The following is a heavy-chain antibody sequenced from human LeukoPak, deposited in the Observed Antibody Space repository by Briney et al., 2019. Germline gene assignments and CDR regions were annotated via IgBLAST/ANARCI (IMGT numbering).Heavy chain of an antibody. CDR2: IYRSGST. CDR3: ARHRDGYRYFDY. V-gene: IGHV4-38-2*01. CDR1: GYSISSGYY. D-gene: IGHD5-24*01. Sequence: SETLSLTCAVSGYSISSGYYWGWIRHPPGKGLEWIGSIYRSGSTYYNPSLKSRVTISVDTSKNQFSLKLSSVTAADTAVYYCARHRDGYRYFDYWGQGTLVTVSS. J-gene: IGHJ4*02.